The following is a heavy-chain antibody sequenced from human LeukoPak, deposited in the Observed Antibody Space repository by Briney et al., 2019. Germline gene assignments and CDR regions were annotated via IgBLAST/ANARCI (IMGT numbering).Heavy chain of an antibody. V-gene: IGHV4-4*07. CDR1: GGSISSYY. D-gene: IGHD3-22*01. J-gene: IGHJ4*02. CDR2: IYTSGST. CDR3: ARELYYYDSSGYYHEGCFDY. Sequence: SETLSLTCTVSGGSISSYYWSWIRQPAGKGLEWIGRIYTSGSTNYNPSLKSRVTMSVDTSKNQFSLKLSSVTAADTAVYCCARELYYYDSSGYYHEGCFDYWGQGTLVTVSS.